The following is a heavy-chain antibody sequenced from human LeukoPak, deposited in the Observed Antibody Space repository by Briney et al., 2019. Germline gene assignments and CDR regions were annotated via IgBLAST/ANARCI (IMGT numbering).Heavy chain of an antibody. CDR2: VYYSGNT. D-gene: IGHD2-15*01. CDR1: GGSISSSSYH. J-gene: IGHJ4*02. V-gene: IGHV4-39*01. CDR3: ARLLRDY. Sequence: SETLSLTCSVSGGSISSSSYHWGWIRQPPGKGLEWIGSVYYSGNTYYNPSLKSRVTMSVDTSKNQFSLKLSSVTAADTAVYYCARLLRDYWGQGTLVTVSS.